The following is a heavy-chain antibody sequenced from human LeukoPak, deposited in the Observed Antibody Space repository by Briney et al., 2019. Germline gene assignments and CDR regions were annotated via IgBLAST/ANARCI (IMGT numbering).Heavy chain of an antibody. Sequence: GGSLRLSCAASGFTVSSNYMSWVRQAPVKGLEWVSSISSSSSYVYYADSVKGRFTISRDNAKNSLYLQMNSLRAEDTAVYYCQGTYYDFWSGYYLYYYYGMDVWGQGTTVTVSS. V-gene: IGHV3-21*01. CDR3: QGTYYDFWSGYYLYYYYGMDV. CDR2: ISSSSSYV. CDR1: GFTVSSNY. J-gene: IGHJ6*02. D-gene: IGHD3-3*01.